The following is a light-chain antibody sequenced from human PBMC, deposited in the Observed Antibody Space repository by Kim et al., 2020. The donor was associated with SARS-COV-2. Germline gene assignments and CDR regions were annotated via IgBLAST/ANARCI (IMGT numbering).Light chain of an antibody. CDR3: QQYKKWPPWA. J-gene: IGKJ1*01. Sequence: SPGERAAPSCRASQSVGNNLVWYQQKPGQPPRLLIYGASTRATGILVRFSGSGSGTEFTLTISSLQSEDFAVYYCQQYKKWPPWASGQGTKVEIK. CDR1: QSVGNN. CDR2: GAS. V-gene: IGKV3-15*01.